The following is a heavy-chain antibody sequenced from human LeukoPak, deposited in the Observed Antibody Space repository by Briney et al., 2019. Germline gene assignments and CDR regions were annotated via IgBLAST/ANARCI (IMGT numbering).Heavy chain of an antibody. CDR1: GFTFSSYA. D-gene: IGHD2-2*01. CDR2: ISGSGGRA. CDR3: AKEKGEYCSSTSCYFYFDY. V-gene: IGHV3-23*01. J-gene: IGHJ4*02. Sequence: GGSLRPSCAASGFTFSSYAMSRVRQAPGKGLEWVSAISGSGGRAYYADSVKGRLTISRDNSKNTLYLQMNSLRSEDTAVYYCAKEKGEYCSSTSCYFYFDYWGQGTLVTVSS.